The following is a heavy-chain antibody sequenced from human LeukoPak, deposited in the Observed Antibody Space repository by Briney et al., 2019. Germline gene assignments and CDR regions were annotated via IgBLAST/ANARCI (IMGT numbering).Heavy chain of an antibody. CDR2: IYYSGST. CDR3: AKSGGYGLIDY. V-gene: IGHV4-59*04. CDR1: GGSISSYY. J-gene: IGHJ4*02. D-gene: IGHD1-26*01. Sequence: PSETLSLTCTVSGGSISSYYWSWLRQPPGKGLEWIGYIYYSGSTYYNASLQSRVTISIDMSKNEFSLRLNSVTAADTAMYYCAKSGGYGLIDYWGQGTLVTVSS.